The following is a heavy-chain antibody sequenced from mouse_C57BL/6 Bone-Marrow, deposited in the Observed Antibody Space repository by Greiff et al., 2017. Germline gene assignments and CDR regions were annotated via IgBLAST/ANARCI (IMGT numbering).Heavy chain of an antibody. V-gene: IGHV1-26*01. CDR3: ARPLYYYGSSYYAVDY. J-gene: IGHJ4*01. D-gene: IGHD1-1*01. CDR2: INPNNGGT. Sequence: EVQLQQSGPELVKPGASVKISCKASGYTFTDYYMNWVKQSHGKSLEWIGDINPNNGGTSYNQKFKGKATLTVDKSSSTAYMELRSLTSEDSAVYYCARPLYYYGSSYYAVDYWGQGTSVTVSS. CDR1: GYTFTDYY.